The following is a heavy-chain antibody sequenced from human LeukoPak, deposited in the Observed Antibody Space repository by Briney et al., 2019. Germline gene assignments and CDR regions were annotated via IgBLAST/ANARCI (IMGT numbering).Heavy chain of an antibody. J-gene: IGHJ4*02. CDR3: ARDRRHYYGKYYFDY. D-gene: IGHD3-10*01. V-gene: IGHV1-18*01. Sequence: ASVKVSCKASGYTFTSYGISWVRQAPGQGLEWMGWISAYNDNTNYAQKLQGRVTMTTDTSTSTAYMELRSLRSDDTAVYYCARDRRHYYGKYYFDYWGQGTLVTVSS. CDR2: ISAYNDNT. CDR1: GYTFTSYG.